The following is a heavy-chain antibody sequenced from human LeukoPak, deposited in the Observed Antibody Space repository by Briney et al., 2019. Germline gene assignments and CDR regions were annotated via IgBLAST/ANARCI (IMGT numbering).Heavy chain of an antibody. V-gene: IGHV3-30*18. J-gene: IGHJ4*02. Sequence: GGSLRLSCAASGFTFSSYGMHWVRQAPGKGLEWVAVISYDGSNKYYADSVKGRFTIPRDNSKNTLYLQMNSLRAEDTAVYYCAKGDFLFDYWGQGTLVTVSS. D-gene: IGHD2-21*01. CDR3: AKGDFLFDY. CDR1: GFTFSSYG. CDR2: ISYDGSNK.